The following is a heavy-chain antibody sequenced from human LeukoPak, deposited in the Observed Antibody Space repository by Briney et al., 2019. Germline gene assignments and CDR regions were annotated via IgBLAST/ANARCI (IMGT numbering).Heavy chain of an antibody. CDR3: AKSPPGGYYDSSGHDY. CDR2: VWYDGRNK. CDR1: GFTFSSYV. Sequence: GGSLRLSCVASGFTFSSYVMHWVRQPPGKGLEWVAVVWYDGRNKYYADSVKGRFTISRDNSKNTLYLQMNSLRAEDTAVYYCAKSPPGGYYDSSGHDYWGQGTLVTVSS. D-gene: IGHD3-22*01. J-gene: IGHJ4*02. V-gene: IGHV3-33*06.